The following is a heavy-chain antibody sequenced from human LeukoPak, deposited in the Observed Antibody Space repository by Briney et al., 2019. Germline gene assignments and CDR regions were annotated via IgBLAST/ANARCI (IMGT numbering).Heavy chain of an antibody. Sequence: RASVKVSCKASGYSFTSYYMHWVRQAPGQGLEWMGIINPSDSSTSYAQKFQGRVTMTRDTSTSTVYMELSSLRSEDTAVYYCARGGVAKLGPLDLWGQGTLVTVSS. CDR1: GYSFTSYY. V-gene: IGHV1-46*01. J-gene: IGHJ5*02. CDR2: INPSDSST. CDR3: ARGGVAKLGPLDL. D-gene: IGHD7-27*01.